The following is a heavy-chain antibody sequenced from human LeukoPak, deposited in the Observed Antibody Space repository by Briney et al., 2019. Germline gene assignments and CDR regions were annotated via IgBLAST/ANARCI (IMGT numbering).Heavy chain of an antibody. Sequence: SETLSLTCTVSGGSISSYYWSWIRQPPGKGLEWIGYIYYSGSTNYNPSLKSRVTISVDTSKNQFSLKLSSVTAADTAVYYCARDALGVNYYYMDVWGKGTTVTVSS. CDR3: ARDALGVNYYYMDV. CDR2: IYYSGST. V-gene: IGHV4-59*12. J-gene: IGHJ6*03. CDR1: GGSISSYY. D-gene: IGHD3-16*01.